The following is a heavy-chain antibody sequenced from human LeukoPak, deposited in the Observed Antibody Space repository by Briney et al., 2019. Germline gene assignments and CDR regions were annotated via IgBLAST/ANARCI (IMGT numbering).Heavy chain of an antibody. J-gene: IGHJ4*02. CDR3: ARLTEAGCDY. CDR2: IYYSRST. D-gene: IGHD6-13*01. V-gene: IGHV4-59*08. CDR1: GGSTCSSY. Sequence: SETLSLTSIVPGGSTCSSYWCWIPHPPGRGLVWIGYIYYSRSTNYNPSLQSRVTISVDQAKTQFSLKLSSGPAPDTAVCYCARLTEAGCDYWGRGTQVSVCS.